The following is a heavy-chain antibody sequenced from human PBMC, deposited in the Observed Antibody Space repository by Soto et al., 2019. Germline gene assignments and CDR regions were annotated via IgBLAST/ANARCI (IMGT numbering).Heavy chain of an antibody. CDR3: TRLYYCSGGTCFPPYYNGMDV. D-gene: IGHD2-15*01. J-gene: IGHJ6*02. CDR2: IRSKANNYAT. Sequence: GGSLRLSCATSGFTFSGSAMHWVRQASGKGLEWVGRIRSKANNYATAYAASVKGRFTISRDDSKNTAYLQMNSLKTEDTAVYYCTRLYYCSGGTCFPPYYNGMDVWGQGTTVTVSS. V-gene: IGHV3-73*01. CDR1: GFTFSGSA.